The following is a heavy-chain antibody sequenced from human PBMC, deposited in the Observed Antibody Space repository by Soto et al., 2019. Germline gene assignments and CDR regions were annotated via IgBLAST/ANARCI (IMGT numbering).Heavy chain of an antibody. CDR1: GFSLSKDRMG. Sequence: TLKESCPVLVKPTETLTLTCTVSGFSLSKDRMGVCWLRQHTGKTLEWLEHIFWNDERSYNTSLNNRLHISMDTAEIQVFLTFNNVEPVDTGTYVCARALRDDLPINYIDSWGQGPLVTVSS. D-gene: IGHD3-16*01. J-gene: IGHJ4*02. V-gene: IGHV2-26*01. CDR2: IFWNDER. CDR3: ARALRDDLPINYIDS.